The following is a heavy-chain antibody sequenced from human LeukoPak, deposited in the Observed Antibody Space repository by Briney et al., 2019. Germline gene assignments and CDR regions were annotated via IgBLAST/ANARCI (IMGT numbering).Heavy chain of an antibody. CDR1: GGSFSGYY. D-gene: IGHD2-2*02. CDR2: INHSRST. CDR3: ARGRRYCSSTSCYRYHLFDVRFDP. J-gene: IGHJ5*02. V-gene: IGHV4-34*01. Sequence: SETLSLTCAVYGGSFSGYYWSWIRQPPGKGREWIGEINHSRSTNYNPSLKSRVTISVDTSKNQFSLKLSSVTAADTAVYYCARGRRYCSSTSCYRYHLFDVRFDPWGQGTLVAVSS.